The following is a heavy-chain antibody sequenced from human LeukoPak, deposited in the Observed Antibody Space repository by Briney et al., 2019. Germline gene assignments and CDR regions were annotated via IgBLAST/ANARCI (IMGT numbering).Heavy chain of an antibody. D-gene: IGHD3-10*01. V-gene: IGHV1-2*02. CDR3: AITYYYGSGRLNWFDP. CDR1: GYTFTDYY. CDR2: INPNSGGT. Sequence: ASVKVSCKASGYTFTDYYMHWVRQAPGQGLEWMGWINPNSGGTNYAQKFQGRVTMTRDTSISTAYMELSRLRSDDTAVYYCAITYYYGSGRLNWFDPWGQGTLVTVSS. J-gene: IGHJ5*02.